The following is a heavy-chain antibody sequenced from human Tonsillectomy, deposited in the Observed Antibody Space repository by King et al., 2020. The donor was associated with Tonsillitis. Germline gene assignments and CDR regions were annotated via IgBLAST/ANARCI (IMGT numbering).Heavy chain of an antibody. D-gene: IGHD3-3*01. CDR2: ITGSGSGT. V-gene: IGHV3-23*04. Sequence: DVQLVESGGGLVQPGGSLRLSCAASGFTFSSCAMSWVRQAPGKGLKWVSAITGSGSGTFYANSVKGRFTISRDNSKNTLYLQMNSLRVEDTAIYYCTVRCLEWSDDYWGQGILVTVSS. CDR1: GFTFSSCA. CDR3: TVRCLEWSDDY. J-gene: IGHJ4*02.